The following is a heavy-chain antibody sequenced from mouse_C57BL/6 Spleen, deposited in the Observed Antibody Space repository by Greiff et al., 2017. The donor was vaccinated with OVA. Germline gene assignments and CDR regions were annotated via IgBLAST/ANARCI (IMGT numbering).Heavy chain of an antibody. D-gene: IGHD2-1*01. CDR2: ISDGGSYT. J-gene: IGHJ2*01. CDR1: GFTFSSYA. V-gene: IGHV5-4*01. CDR3: ARDPYGNFDY. Sequence: EVKLVESGGGLVKPGGSLKLSCAASGFTFSSYAMSWVRQTPEKRLEWVATISDGGSYTYYPDNVKGRFTISRDNAKNNLYLQMSHLKSEDTAMYYCARDPYGNFDYWGQGTTLTVSS.